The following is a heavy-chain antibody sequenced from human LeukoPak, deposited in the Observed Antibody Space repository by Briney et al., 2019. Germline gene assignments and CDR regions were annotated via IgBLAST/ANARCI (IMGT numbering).Heavy chain of an antibody. D-gene: IGHD3-3*01. J-gene: IGHJ6*02. V-gene: IGHV3-30*18. Sequence: GRSLRLSCAASAFTFSSYGMHWVRQAPGKGLEWVAVISYDGSNKYYADSVKGRFTISRDNSKNTLYLQMNSLRAEDTAVYYCAKDLSVIIGYYYYGMDVWGQGTTVTVSS. CDR2: ISYDGSNK. CDR3: AKDLSVIIGYYYYGMDV. CDR1: AFTFSSYG.